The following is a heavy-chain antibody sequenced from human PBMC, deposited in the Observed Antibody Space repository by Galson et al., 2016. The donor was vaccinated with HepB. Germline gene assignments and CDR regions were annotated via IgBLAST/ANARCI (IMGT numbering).Heavy chain of an antibody. CDR2: IETAGDT. CDR3: ARGKSLLTMPWNYGLDV. Sequence: SLRLSCAASGFTFSNHGMHWVRQAPGKGLEWVSGIETAGDTYYPESVKRRFIISRENAKNSLYLQMNSLRAGDTAVCYCARGKSLLTMPWNYGLDVWGKGTTVSVSS. CDR1: GFTFSNHG. V-gene: IGHV3-13*01. J-gene: IGHJ6*04. D-gene: IGHD4/OR15-4a*01.